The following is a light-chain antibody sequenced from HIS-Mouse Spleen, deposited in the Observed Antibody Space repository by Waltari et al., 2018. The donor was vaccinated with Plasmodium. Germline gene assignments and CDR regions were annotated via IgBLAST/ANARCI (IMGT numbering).Light chain of an antibody. CDR3: QAWDSSTVV. J-gene: IGLJ2*01. CDR1: NLGDKY. Sequence: SYELTQPPSVSVSPGQTASITCSGDNLGDKYACWYQQKPGQSPVLVIYQGSKRPSGIPGRFSGSNSGNTATLTISGTQAMDEADYYCQAWDSSTVVFGAGTKLTVL. V-gene: IGLV3-1*01. CDR2: QGS.